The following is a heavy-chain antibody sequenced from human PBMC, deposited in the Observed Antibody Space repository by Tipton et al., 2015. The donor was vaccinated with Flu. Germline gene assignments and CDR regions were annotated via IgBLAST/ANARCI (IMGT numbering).Heavy chain of an antibody. CDR3: ARALRKFSSSWYGLGY. CDR2: MNPNSGNT. V-gene: IGHV1-8*01. J-gene: IGHJ4*02. Sequence: QLVQSGPEVKKPGASVKVSCKASGYTFTSYDINWVRQATGQGLEWMGWMNPNSGNTGYAQKFQGRVTMTRNTSISTAYMELSSLRSEDTAVYYCARALRKFSSSWYGLGYWGQGTLVTVSS. D-gene: IGHD6-13*01. CDR1: GYTFTSYD.